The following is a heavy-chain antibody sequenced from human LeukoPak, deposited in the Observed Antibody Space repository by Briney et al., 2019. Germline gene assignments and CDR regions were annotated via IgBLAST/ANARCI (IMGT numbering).Heavy chain of an antibody. J-gene: IGHJ4*02. D-gene: IGHD2-15*01. CDR2: ISSSSSYI. Sequence: GGSLRLSCAASGFTFSSYSMNWVRQAPGKGLEWVSSISSSSSYIYYADSVKGRFTISRDNSKNTLYLQMNSLRAEDTAVYYCAKGGALGYCSGGSCYSDYWGQGTLVTVSS. CDR1: GFTFSSYS. CDR3: AKGGALGYCSGGSCYSDY. V-gene: IGHV3-21*01.